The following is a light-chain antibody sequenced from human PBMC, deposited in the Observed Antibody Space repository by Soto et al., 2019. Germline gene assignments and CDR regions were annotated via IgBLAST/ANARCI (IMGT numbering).Light chain of an antibody. CDR1: QSVTSTY. CDR2: AAS. Sequence: EIVLTQSPGTLSLSPGERATLSCRASQSVTSTYLAWYQQKPGQAPRLLIYAASSRATGIPDRFNGSGSETDFTLTISRLEPEDFAVYYCQQYGSTLWTFGQGTKV. J-gene: IGKJ1*01. CDR3: QQYGSTLWT. V-gene: IGKV3-20*01.